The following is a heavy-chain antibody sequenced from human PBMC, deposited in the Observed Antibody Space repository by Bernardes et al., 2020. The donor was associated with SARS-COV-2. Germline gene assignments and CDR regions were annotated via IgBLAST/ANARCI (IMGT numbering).Heavy chain of an antibody. CDR3: ARDGGLAYYDSSGYPDY. D-gene: IGHD3-22*01. J-gene: IGHJ4*02. CDR2: INPNSGGT. CDR1: GYTFTGYY. V-gene: IGHV1-2*04. Sequence: SVKFSCKASGYTFTGYYMHWVRQAPGQGLEWMGWINPNSGGTNYAQKFQGWVTMTRDTSISTAYMELSRLRSDDTAVYYCARDGGLAYYDSSGYPDYWGQGTLVTVSS.